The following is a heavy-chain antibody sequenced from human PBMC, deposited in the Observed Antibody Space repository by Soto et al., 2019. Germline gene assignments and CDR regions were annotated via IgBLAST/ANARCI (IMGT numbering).Heavy chain of an antibody. V-gene: IGHV3-30*18. CDR1: GFTFSSYG. D-gene: IGHD3-22*01. J-gene: IGHJ4*02. CDR2: ISYDGSNK. Sequence: PGGSLRLSCAASGFTFSSYGMHWVRQAPGKGLEWVAIISYDGSNKYYADPVKGRFTISRDNSKNTLNLQMNSLRAEDTAVYYCAKGGLYDSSGYRYDYWGQGTLVTVSS. CDR3: AKGGLYDSSGYRYDY.